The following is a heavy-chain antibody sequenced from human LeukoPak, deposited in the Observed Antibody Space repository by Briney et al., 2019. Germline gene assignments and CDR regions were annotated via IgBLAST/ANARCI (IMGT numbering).Heavy chain of an antibody. J-gene: IGHJ2*01. CDR3: ARGLAGRASGAVYFDL. Sequence: PSETLSLTCTVSGGSISSSSYYWGWIRQPPGKGLEWIGIIYDHGRTEYIPSLKSRVSISVDTSKNQVSLRLNSVTPADTAVYHCARGLAGRASGAVYFDLWGRGALVTVSS. D-gene: IGHD3-16*01. CDR1: GGSISSSSYY. CDR2: IYDHGRT. V-gene: IGHV4-39*07.